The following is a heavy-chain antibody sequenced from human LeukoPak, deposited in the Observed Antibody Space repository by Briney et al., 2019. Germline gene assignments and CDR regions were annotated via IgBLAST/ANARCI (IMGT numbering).Heavy chain of an antibody. J-gene: IGHJ4*02. CDR1: GFTFSSYG. CDR2: IRYDGSNK. D-gene: IGHD3-10*01. CDR3: AKDGRLWFGELTYHYDY. Sequence: GGSLRLSCAASGFTFSSYGMHWVRQAPGKGLEWVAFIRYDGSNKYYADSVKGRFTISRDNSKNTLYLQMNSLRAEDTAVYYCAKDGRLWFGELTYHYDYWGQGTLVTVSP. V-gene: IGHV3-30*02.